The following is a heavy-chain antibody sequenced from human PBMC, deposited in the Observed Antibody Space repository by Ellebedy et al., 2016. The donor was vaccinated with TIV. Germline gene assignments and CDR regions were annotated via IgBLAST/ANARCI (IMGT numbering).Heavy chain of an antibody. CDR1: GFTFSSVW. D-gene: IGHD4-17*01. V-gene: IGHV3-30*03. J-gene: IGHJ4*02. CDR3: AREGGDYRFDY. CDR2: ISYDGSNK. Sequence: PGGSLRLSCGASGFTFSSVWMAWVRQAPAKGLEWVAVISYDGSNKYYADSVKGRFTISRDNSKKTVYLQMNSLRDEDTAVYYCAREGGDYRFDYWGQGTLVTVSS.